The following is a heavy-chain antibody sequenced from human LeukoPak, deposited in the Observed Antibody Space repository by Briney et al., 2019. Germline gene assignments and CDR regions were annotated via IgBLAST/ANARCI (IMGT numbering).Heavy chain of an antibody. D-gene: IGHD4-17*01. CDR3: ARGWVTTGKMPRSDY. J-gene: IGHJ4*02. Sequence: SETLSLTCTVSGGSISSSSYYWGWIRQPPGKGLEWIGSIYYSGSTYYNPSLKSRVTISVDTSKNQFSLKLSSVTAADTAVYYCARGWVTTGKMPRSDYWGQGTLVTVSS. CDR2: IYYSGST. CDR1: GGSISSSSYY. V-gene: IGHV4-39*07.